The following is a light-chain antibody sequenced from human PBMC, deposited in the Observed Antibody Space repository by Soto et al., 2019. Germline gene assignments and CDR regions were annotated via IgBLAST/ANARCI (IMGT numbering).Light chain of an antibody. CDR3: QQYNSYPYT. CDR2: DAS. V-gene: IGKV1-5*01. Sequence: DIQMTQSPSTLSASVGYRVTITCRASQSISSWLAWYQQKPGKAPKLLIYDASSLESGVPSRFSGSGSGTEFTLTISSLQPDDFATYYCQQYNSYPYTFCQGTKLEIK. CDR1: QSISSW. J-gene: IGKJ2*01.